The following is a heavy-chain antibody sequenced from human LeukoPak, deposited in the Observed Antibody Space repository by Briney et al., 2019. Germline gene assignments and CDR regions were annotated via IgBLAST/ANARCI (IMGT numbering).Heavy chain of an antibody. CDR3: VREVGRPKTFYFDS. D-gene: IGHD3-16*01. Sequence: PGGSLRLSCAASGFTDSTRAMNWVRQAPGKGLEWVAHISETIYYADSVQGRFTISRDNAKNSLYLQTSNLRVDDTAMYYCVREVGRPKTFYFDSWGRGTPVTVSS. CDR1: GFTDSTRA. J-gene: IGHJ4*02. V-gene: IGHV3-48*04. CDR2: ISETI.